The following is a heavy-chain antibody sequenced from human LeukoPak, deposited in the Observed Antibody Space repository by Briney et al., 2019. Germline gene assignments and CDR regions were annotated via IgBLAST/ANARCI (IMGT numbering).Heavy chain of an antibody. V-gene: IGHV3-48*03. J-gene: IGHJ4*02. D-gene: IGHD5-18*01. Sequence: GGSLRLSCAASGFTFSTYQMNWVRQAPGKGLEWVSYISSSGSTIYYADSVKGRFTISRDNAKNSLYLQMNSLRAEDTAVYYCARADWDTAMIDYWGQGTLVTVSS. CDR1: GFTFSTYQ. CDR2: ISSSGSTI. CDR3: ARADWDTAMIDY.